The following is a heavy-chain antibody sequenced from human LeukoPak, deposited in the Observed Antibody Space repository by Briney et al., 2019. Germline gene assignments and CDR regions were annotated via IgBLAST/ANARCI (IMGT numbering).Heavy chain of an antibody. CDR2: INPSGGST. Sequence: PGGSLRLSCAASGFTFTSYYMHWVRQAPGQGLEWMGIINPSGGSTSYAQKFQGRVTMTRDTSTSTVYMELSSLRSEDTAVYYCARGSTGSSNREVNWFDPWGQGTLVTVSS. CDR1: GFTFTSYY. V-gene: IGHV1-46*01. J-gene: IGHJ5*02. CDR3: ARGSTGSSNREVNWFDP. D-gene: IGHD2-2*01.